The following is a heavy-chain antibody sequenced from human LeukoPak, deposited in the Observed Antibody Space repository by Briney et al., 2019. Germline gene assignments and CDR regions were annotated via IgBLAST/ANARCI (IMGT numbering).Heavy chain of an antibody. V-gene: IGHV4-4*07. J-gene: IGHJ6*03. CDR2: TYTSGST. CDR3: ASLQNYYGSGSYYYYMDV. CDR1: GGSISSYY. Sequence: SETLSLTCTVSGGSISSYYWSWIRQPAGKGLEWIGRTYTSGSTNYNPSLKSRVTMSVDTSKNQFSLKLSSVTAADTAVYYCASLQNYYGSGSYYYYMDVWGKGTTVTVSS. D-gene: IGHD3-10*01.